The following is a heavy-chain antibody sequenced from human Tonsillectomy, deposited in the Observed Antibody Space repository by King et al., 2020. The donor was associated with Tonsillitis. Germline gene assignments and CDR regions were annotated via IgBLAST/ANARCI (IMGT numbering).Heavy chain of an antibody. J-gene: IGHJ4*02. CDR3: ARVFQKYYYDSSGYHYPSYFDY. Sequence: EQLVQSGSELKRPGASVKVSCKASGYTFISYAMNWVRQAPGQGLEWMGWINTNTGNPTYAQGFTGRFVFSLDTSVSTAYLQISSLKAEDTAVYYCARVFQKYYYDSSGYHYPSYFDYWGQGTLVTVSS. V-gene: IGHV7-4-1*02. D-gene: IGHD3-22*01. CDR2: INTNTGNP. CDR1: GYTFISYA.